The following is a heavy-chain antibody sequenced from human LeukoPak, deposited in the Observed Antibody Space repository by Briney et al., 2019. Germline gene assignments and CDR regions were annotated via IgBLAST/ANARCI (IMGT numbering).Heavy chain of an antibody. CDR1: GFTFSDYN. J-gene: IGHJ6*03. D-gene: IGHD2-15*01. CDR3: ARVLRYCSGGNCYSGGLGYMDV. V-gene: IGHV3-11*01. Sequence: GGSLRLSCAASGFTFSDYNMRWIRQAPGKGLEWVSSISRGGSTKYYADSVKGRFTISRDNAKNSLFLQMNSLRHEDTAVYYCARVLRYCSGGNCYSGGLGYMDVWGKGTTVTISS. CDR2: ISRGGSTK.